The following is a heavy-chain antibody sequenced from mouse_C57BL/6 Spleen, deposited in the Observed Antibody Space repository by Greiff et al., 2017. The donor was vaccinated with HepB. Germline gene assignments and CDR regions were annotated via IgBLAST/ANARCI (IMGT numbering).Heavy chain of an antibody. V-gene: IGHV1-52*01. CDR2: IDPSDSET. CDR1: GYTFTSYW. D-gene: IGHD2-4*01. J-gene: IGHJ2*01. Sequence: VKLQQPGAELVRPGSSVKLSCKASGYTFTSYWMHWVKQRPIQGLEWIGNIDPSDSETHYNQKFKDKATLTVDKSSSTAYMQLSSLTSEDSAVYYCARKLDYDGGYFDYWGQGTTLTVSS. CDR3: ARKLDYDGGYFDY.